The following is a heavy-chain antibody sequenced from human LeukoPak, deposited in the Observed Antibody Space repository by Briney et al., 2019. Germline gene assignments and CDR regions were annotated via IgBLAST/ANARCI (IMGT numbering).Heavy chain of an antibody. D-gene: IGHD5-18*01. J-gene: IGHJ4*02. V-gene: IGHV3-64*01. Sequence: GGSLRLSCAASGFTFSTYAIHWVRQAPGKGLEYVSAISSNGGSTSCANSVKGRFTISRDNSNNTLYLQMGSLRAEDMAVYYCAREGHGYNYGFDYWGQGILVTVSS. CDR3: AREGHGYNYGFDY. CDR2: ISSNGGST. CDR1: GFTFSTYA.